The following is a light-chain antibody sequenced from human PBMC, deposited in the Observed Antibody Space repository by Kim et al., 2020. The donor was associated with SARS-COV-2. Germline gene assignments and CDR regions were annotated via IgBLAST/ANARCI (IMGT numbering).Light chain of an antibody. J-gene: IGLJ7*01. CDR3: SSYAGSNNWL. CDR1: SSDIGSYIF. V-gene: IGLV2-8*01. CDR2: EVS. Sequence: GQSFTISCTGTSSDIGSYIFVSWYQQHPGTSPKLIIHEVSQRSSGVPDRFSGSKSGNTASLTVSGLRAEDEADYYCSSYAGSNNWLFGGGTQLTVL.